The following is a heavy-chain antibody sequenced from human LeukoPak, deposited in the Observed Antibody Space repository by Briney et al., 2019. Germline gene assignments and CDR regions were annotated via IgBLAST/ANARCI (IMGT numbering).Heavy chain of an antibody. CDR3: ARDSSYYGSGSYP. CDR1: GGSISSYY. V-gene: IGHV4-59*01. CDR2: IYYSGST. D-gene: IGHD3-10*01. J-gene: IGHJ5*02. Sequence: NSSETLSRTCTVSGGSISSYYWSWIRQPPGKGLEWIGYIYYSGSTNYNPSLKSRVTISVDTSKNQFSLKLSSVTAADTAMYYCARDSSYYGSGSYPWGQGTLVTVSS.